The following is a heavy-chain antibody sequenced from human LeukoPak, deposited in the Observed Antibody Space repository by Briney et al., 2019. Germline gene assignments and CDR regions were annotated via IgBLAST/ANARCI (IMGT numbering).Heavy chain of an antibody. J-gene: IGHJ3*02. CDR1: GYTFTSYY. CDR2: INPSGGST. V-gene: IGHV1-46*01. D-gene: IGHD1-1*01. Sequence: GASVKVSCKASGYTFTSYYMHRVRQAPGQGLEWMGIINPSGGSTSYAQKFQGRVTMTRDTSTSTVYMELSSLRSEDTAVYYCARDKEGFTGQPDAFDIWGQGTMVTVSS. CDR3: ARDKEGFTGQPDAFDI.